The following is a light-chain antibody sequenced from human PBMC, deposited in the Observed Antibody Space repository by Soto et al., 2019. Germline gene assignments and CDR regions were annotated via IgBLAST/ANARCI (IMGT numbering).Light chain of an antibody. CDR3: QQYGSSRWT. Sequence: EIVLTQSPGTLSLSPGERATLSCRASQSVSGSYLAWYQQRPGQAPRLLISGASSRATGIPDRFSGSGSGTDLTLTITSLEPEDFVVYYCQQYGSSRWTFGRGTKVEIK. CDR1: QSVSGSY. CDR2: GAS. J-gene: IGKJ1*01. V-gene: IGKV3-20*01.